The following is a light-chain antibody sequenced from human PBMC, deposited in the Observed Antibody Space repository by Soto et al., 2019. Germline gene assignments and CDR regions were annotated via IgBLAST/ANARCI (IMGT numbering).Light chain of an antibody. CDR2: DAS. Sequence: EIVLTQSPATLSLSPGERATLSCRASQSVSSYLAWYQQKPGQAPRLLIYDASNRATGIPARFSGSGSGTDFTLTLSSLEPEDFAVYYCQQRSNWPRFTFGPGTKVDI. V-gene: IGKV3-11*01. CDR1: QSVSSY. CDR3: QQRSNWPRFT. J-gene: IGKJ3*01.